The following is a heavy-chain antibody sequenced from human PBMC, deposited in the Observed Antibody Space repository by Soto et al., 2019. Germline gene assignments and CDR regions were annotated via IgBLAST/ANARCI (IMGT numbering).Heavy chain of an antibody. CDR2: IIPIFGTA. J-gene: IGHJ4*02. CDR3: ARWVYYGSGSYYSYAPYDY. CDR1: GGTFSSYA. V-gene: IGHV1-69*13. Sequence: ASVKVSCKASGGTFSSYAISWVRQAPGQGLEWMGGIIPIFGTANYAQKFQGRVTITADESTSTAYMELSSLRSEDTAVYYCARWVYYGSGSYYSYAPYDYWGQGTLVTVSS. D-gene: IGHD3-10*01.